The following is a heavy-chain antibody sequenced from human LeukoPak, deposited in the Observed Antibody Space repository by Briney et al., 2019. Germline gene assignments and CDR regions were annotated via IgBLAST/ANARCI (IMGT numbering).Heavy chain of an antibody. Sequence: PGGSLRLSCAASGFTFRSFAMSWVRQAPGKGLEWVSAIRAGGDVTYYTDSVQGRFTISRDNSKNTLYLQMNSLRAEDTAVYYCAKDTHHPLQLNYFDYWGQGTLVTVSS. CDR2: IRAGGDVT. D-gene: IGHD5-24*01. J-gene: IGHJ4*02. CDR1: GFTFRSFA. CDR3: AKDTHHPLQLNYFDY. V-gene: IGHV3-23*01.